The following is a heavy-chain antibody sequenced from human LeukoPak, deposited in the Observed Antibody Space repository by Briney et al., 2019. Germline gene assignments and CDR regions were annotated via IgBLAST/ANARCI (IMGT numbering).Heavy chain of an antibody. J-gene: IGHJ5*02. D-gene: IGHD6-19*01. CDR2: INHSGST. CDR3: ARGRYSSGWYIARWFDP. V-gene: IGHV4-39*07. Sequence: PSETLSLTXTVSGGSISSSSYYWSWIRQPPGKGLEWIGEINHSGSTNYNPSLKSRVTISVDTSKNQFSLKLSSVTAADTAVYYCARGRYSSGWYIARWFDPWGQGTLVTVSS. CDR1: GGSISSSSYY.